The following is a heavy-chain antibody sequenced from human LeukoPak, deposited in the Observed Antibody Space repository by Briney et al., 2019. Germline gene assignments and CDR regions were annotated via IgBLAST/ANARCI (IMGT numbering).Heavy chain of an antibody. CDR3: AKDLGATIGGFDY. V-gene: IGHV3-30*02. CDR2: IRYDESNK. Sequence: PGGSLRLSCAASGFTFSSFGMNWVRQAPGKGLEWVAFIRYDESNKYYADSVKGRFTISRDNSKNTLYLQVNTLRPEDTAVYYCAKDLGATIGGFDYWGQGTLVTVSS. CDR1: GFTFSSFG. D-gene: IGHD5-12*01. J-gene: IGHJ4*02.